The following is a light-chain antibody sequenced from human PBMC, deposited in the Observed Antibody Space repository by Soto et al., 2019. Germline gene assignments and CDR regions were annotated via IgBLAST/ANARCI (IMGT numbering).Light chain of an antibody. Sequence: DLVVTQSPLSLSVTPGEPASISCRSSQSLLHRSGYYFLDWYLQKPGQSPQVLIYLGSTRASGVPDRFSGSGSGTDFTLEISRVEAEDVGVYYCMQSLQTRTFGQGPKVEIK. CDR1: QSLLHRSGYYF. CDR2: LGS. CDR3: MQSLQTRT. V-gene: IGKV2-28*01. J-gene: IGKJ1*01.